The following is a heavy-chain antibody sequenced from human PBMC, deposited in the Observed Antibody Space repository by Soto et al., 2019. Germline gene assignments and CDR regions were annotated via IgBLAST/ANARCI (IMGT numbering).Heavy chain of an antibody. D-gene: IGHD3-22*01. CDR2: ISGSGGVT. Sequence: GGSLRLSCTASGFKFSDYAITWVRQAPGEGLEWVSVISGSGGVTYFADSVKGRFTVSRDNSKNTVFLQLNNVRAEDSAVYFCAKALRYYYGWFDPWGLGTMVTVSS. V-gene: IGHV3-23*01. J-gene: IGHJ5*02. CDR1: GFKFSDYA. CDR3: AKALRYYYGWFDP.